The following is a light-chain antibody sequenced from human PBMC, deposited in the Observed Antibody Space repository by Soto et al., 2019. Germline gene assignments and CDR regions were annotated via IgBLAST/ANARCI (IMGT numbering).Light chain of an antibody. V-gene: IGKV1-27*01. Sequence: DIQMTQSPSSLSASVGDRVIFSCRASQAINNHLAWYQQKPGKVPKLLIYATSTLKSGVPSRFSGSGSGTDFTLTINSLQPEDVATYFCQNYNGALWTFGQGTKVEIK. J-gene: IGKJ1*01. CDR1: QAINNH. CDR3: QNYNGALWT. CDR2: ATS.